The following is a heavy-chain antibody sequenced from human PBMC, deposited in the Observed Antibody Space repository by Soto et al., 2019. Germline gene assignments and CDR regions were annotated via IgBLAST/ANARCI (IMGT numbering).Heavy chain of an antibody. Sequence: SGPTLVNPTETLTLTCTVSGFSLSNARMGVSWIRQPPGKALEWLAHIFSNDEKSYSTSLKSRLTISKDTSKSQVVLTMTNMDPVDTATYYCARIEYDPRSGYPYGMDVWGQGTTVTVSS. CDR2: IFSNDEK. CDR3: ARIEYDPRSGYPYGMDV. D-gene: IGHD3-3*01. CDR1: GFSLSNARMG. V-gene: IGHV2-26*01. J-gene: IGHJ6*02.